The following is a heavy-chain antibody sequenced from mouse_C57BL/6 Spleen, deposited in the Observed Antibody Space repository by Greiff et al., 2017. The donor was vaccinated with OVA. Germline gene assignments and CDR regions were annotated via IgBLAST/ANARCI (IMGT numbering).Heavy chain of an antibody. CDR1: GFTFSSYA. CDR3: ARDGVVATHWYFDV. J-gene: IGHJ1*03. CDR2: ISDGGSYT. D-gene: IGHD1-1*01. V-gene: IGHV5-4*01. Sequence: EVQLVESGGGLVKPGGSLKLSCAASGFTFSSYAMSWVRQTPEKRLEWVATISDGGSYTYYPDNVKGRFTISRDNAKNNLYLQMSHLKSEDTAMYYCARDGVVATHWYFDVWGTGTTVTVTS.